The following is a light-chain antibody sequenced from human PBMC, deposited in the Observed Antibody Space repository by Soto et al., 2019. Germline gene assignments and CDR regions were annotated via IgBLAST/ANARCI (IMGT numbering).Light chain of an antibody. CDR1: QSIANY. CDR2: GAS. CDR3: QRSYSTPF. Sequence: DIQMTQSPSSLSASVGDRVTITCRASQSIANYLNWYQQKPGKAPKLLISGASSLQSGVPSRFSGSGAGTDFTLTISSLQPEDFATYYCQRSYSTPFFGQGTKLVIK. V-gene: IGKV1-39*01. J-gene: IGKJ2*01.